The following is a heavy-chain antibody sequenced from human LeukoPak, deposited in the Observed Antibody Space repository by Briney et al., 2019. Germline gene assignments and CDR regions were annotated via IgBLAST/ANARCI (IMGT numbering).Heavy chain of an antibody. D-gene: IGHD3-16*01. J-gene: IGHJ6*03. CDR3: AKGGLRTSPLYYMDV. Sequence: GGSLRLSCAASGFTFSTYSMSWVRQAPGKGLEWVSSLDSSSTYIYYADSAKGRFTISRDNAKRSLYLQMNNLRAEDTAVYYCAKGGLRTSPLYYMDVWGKGTTVTVSS. CDR2: LDSSSTYI. V-gene: IGHV3-21*04. CDR1: GFTFSTYS.